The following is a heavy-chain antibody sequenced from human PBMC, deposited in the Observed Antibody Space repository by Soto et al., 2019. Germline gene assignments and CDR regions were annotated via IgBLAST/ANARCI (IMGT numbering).Heavy chain of an antibody. CDR2: INPDSGGT. V-gene: IGHV1-2*04. D-gene: IGHD5-12*01. J-gene: IGHJ4*02. CDR3: ARAGGCRGYAYGRILDY. CDR1: GYTFTGYY. Sequence: VQLVQSGAEVKKPGASVKVSCKASGYTFTGYYMHWVRQAPGQGLEWMGWINPDSGGTNYEQKFQGWVTMTRDTSSSTAHSQLRRLRTHDPAVYYCARAGGCRGYAYGRILDYWGQGTLVTVSS.